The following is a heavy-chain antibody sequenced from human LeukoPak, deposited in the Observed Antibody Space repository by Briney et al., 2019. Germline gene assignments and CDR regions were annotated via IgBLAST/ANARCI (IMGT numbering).Heavy chain of an antibody. D-gene: IGHD5-18*01. J-gene: IGHJ4*02. Sequence: PSETLSLTCTISGGSISSYYWTWIRQPPGKGLDWIGYIFYTGDTKYTPSLKSRVTISLDTSKNQFSLRLSSVTAADTAVYFCSNGYSPHGGTYWGQGTLVTVSS. V-gene: IGHV4-59*08. CDR3: SNGYSPHGGTY. CDR1: GGSISSYY. CDR2: IFYTGDT.